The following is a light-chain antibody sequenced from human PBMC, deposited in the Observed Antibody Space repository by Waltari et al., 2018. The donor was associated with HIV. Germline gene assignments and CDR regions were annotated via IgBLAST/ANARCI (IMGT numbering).Light chain of an antibody. V-gene: IGLV3-25*03. CDR1: GLSKQY. CDR2: KDT. Sequence: SSGLTQPPSVSVSPGQTATITCSADGLSKQYVFWYQQKTGQAPVLVIYKDTERPSNIPERFSGATSGTTVTLTISGVQAEDEADYFCHSEDNTGAAFFGGGTRLTVL. J-gene: IGLJ2*01. CDR3: HSEDNTGAAF.